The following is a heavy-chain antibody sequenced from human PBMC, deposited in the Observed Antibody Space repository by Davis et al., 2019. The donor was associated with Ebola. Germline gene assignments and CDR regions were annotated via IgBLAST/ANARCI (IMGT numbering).Heavy chain of an antibody. Sequence: PGGSLRLSCAASGFTFSDYYMSWIRQAPGKGLEWVSYISGGGRTIYYADSVKGRFTISRDNAKNSLYLQMNSLRDEDTAVYYCARDRYYYGSGSYGDWGQGTLVTVSS. CDR1: GFTFSDYY. V-gene: IGHV3-11*04. CDR2: ISGGGRTI. J-gene: IGHJ4*02. D-gene: IGHD3-10*01. CDR3: ARDRYYYGSGSYGD.